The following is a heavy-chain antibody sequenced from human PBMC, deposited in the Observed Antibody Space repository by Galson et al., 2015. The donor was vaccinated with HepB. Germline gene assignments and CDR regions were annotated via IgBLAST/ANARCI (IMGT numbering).Heavy chain of an antibody. V-gene: IGHV5-51*01. CDR3: ARHMSISNDNWFDP. Sequence: QSGAEVKKAGESLKISCKVFGYSFTTYWIGWVRQMPGKGLEWMGIIYPGDSDTRYSPSFQGPVTISADKSISTAYLQWSSLKASDTAMYFCARHMSISNDNWFDPRGQGTLVTVSS. CDR1: GYSFTTYW. D-gene: IGHD1-1*01. J-gene: IGHJ5*02. CDR2: IYPGDSDT.